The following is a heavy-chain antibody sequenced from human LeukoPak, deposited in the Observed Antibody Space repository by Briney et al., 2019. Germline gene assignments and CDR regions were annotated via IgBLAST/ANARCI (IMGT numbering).Heavy chain of an antibody. CDR3: AKDLSRAVAADWFDP. J-gene: IGHJ5*02. Sequence: GGSLKLSCAASGFTFSNYDMSWVRQAPGKGLEWVSSISDSGGSTYYADSVKGRFTISRDNSKNTLYLQMTNLRAADTAVYYCAKDLSRAVAADWFDPWDQGSLVTVSS. CDR1: GFTFSNYD. CDR2: ISDSGGST. V-gene: IGHV3-23*01. D-gene: IGHD6-19*01.